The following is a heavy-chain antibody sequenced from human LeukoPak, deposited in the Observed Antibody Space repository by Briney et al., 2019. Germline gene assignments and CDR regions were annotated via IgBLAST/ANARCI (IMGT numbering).Heavy chain of an antibody. J-gene: IGHJ4*02. Sequence: GGSLRLSCAASGFTFSTYTMNWVREAPGKGLGWVSSISGSSNCIFYADSLKGRFTISRDNAKNSLYLQMNNLRAEDTALYYCARDAISLTGNGPDYWGQGTLVTVSS. D-gene: IGHD1-20*01. CDR3: ARDAISLTGNGPDY. V-gene: IGHV3-21*01. CDR1: GFTFSTYT. CDR2: ISGSSNCI.